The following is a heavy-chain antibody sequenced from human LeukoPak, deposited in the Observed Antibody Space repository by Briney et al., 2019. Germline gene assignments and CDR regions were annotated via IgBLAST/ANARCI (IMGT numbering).Heavy chain of an antibody. CDR1: GFTFSTYA. CDR3: ARDVSLVVGASDF. CDR2: MALSGGPI. Sequence: GGSLRLSCAASGFTFSTYAMAWVRRAPGRGLEWVSTMALSGGPINYADSARGRFTISRDDSKNTLYLHINSLRAEDTAIYYCARDVSLVVGASDFWGQGTPVTVSS. D-gene: IGHD2-15*01. J-gene: IGHJ4*02. V-gene: IGHV3-23*01.